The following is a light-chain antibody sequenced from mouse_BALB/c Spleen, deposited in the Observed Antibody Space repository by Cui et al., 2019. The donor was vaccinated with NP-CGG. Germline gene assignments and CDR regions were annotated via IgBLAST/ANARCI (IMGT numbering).Light chain of an antibody. Sequence: ADVGASAGEKVTITCSVSSSISSSYLHWYQQKSGISPKPWIYGTSNLASGVPARFSGSGSGTSYSLRISSMEAEDAATYYCQQWSSSPWTFGGGTKLEIK. J-gene: IGKJ1*01. CDR3: QQWSSSPWT. V-gene: IGKV4-53*01. CDR2: GTS. CDR1: SSISSSY.